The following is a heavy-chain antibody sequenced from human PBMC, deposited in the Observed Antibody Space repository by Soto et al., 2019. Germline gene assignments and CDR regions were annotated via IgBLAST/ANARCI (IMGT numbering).Heavy chain of an antibody. CDR2: ISYDGSNK. J-gene: IGHJ3*02. CDR1: GFTFSSYG. Sequence: QVQLVESGGGVVEPGRSLRLSCAASGFTFSSYGMHWVRQAPGKGLAWVAVISYDGSNKYYADSVKGRFTISRDNSKNTLYLQMNSLRAEDTALYYCAKDERRYFDWYDAFDIWCQGTMVAVSS. D-gene: IGHD3-9*01. V-gene: IGHV3-30*18. CDR3: AKDERRYFDWYDAFDI.